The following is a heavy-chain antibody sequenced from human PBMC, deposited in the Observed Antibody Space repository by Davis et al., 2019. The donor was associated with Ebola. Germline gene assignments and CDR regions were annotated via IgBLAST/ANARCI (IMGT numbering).Heavy chain of an antibody. CDR2: IRSKANSYAT. V-gene: IGHV3-73*01. J-gene: IGHJ4*02. CDR1: GFTFSGSA. Sequence: GESLKISCAASGFTFSGSAMHWVRQASGKGLEWVGRIRSKANSYATAYAASVKGRFTISRDDSKNTLYLQMGSLRAEDMAVYYCARGGKWELSYFDYWGQGTLVTVSS. CDR3: ARGGKWELSYFDY. D-gene: IGHD1-26*01.